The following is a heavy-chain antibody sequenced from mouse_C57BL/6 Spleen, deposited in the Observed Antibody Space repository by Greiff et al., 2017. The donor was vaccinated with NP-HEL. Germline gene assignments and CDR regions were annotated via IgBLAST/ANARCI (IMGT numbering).Heavy chain of an antibody. CDR3: ARGGAGTHDY. V-gene: IGHV1-80*01. D-gene: IGHD4-1*01. CDR1: GYAFSSYW. Sequence: QVHVKQSGAELVKPGASVKISCKASGYAFSSYWMNWVKQRPGKGLEWIGQIYPGDGDTNYNGKFKGKATLTADKSSSTAYMQLSSLTSEDSAVYFCARGGAGTHDYWGQGTTLTVSS. J-gene: IGHJ2*01. CDR2: IYPGDGDT.